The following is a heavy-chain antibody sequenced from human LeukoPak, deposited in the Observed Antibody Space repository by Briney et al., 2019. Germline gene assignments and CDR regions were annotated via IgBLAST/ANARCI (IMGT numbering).Heavy chain of an antibody. J-gene: IGHJ4*02. D-gene: IGHD6-13*01. Sequence: SETLSLTCTVSGYSISSGYYWGWIRQPPGKGLEWIGSIYYSGSTYYNPSLKRRGTISVDTSKNQFSLKLSSVTAADTAVYSCARPAGIAAAGNSFFDYWGQGTLVTVSS. CDR1: GYSISSGYY. CDR2: IYYSGST. CDR3: ARPAGIAAAGNSFFDY. V-gene: IGHV4-38-2*02.